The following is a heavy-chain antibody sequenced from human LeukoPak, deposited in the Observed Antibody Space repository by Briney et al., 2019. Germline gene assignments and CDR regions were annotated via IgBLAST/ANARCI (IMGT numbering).Heavy chain of an antibody. CDR3: PRAAGRDTTSGLDFDY. J-gene: IGHJ4*02. D-gene: IGHD1-26*01. V-gene: IGHV4-59*10. CDR2: IYSSRSI. CDR1: GGSFSGYY. Sequence: SETLSLTCAVYGGSFSGYYWSWVRQPPGKGLEWIGRIYSSRSIYNPSLTRRVTMSVDTSKNQFSLKLRSVTAADTAVYYCPRAAGRDTTSGLDFDYWGQGILVTVSS.